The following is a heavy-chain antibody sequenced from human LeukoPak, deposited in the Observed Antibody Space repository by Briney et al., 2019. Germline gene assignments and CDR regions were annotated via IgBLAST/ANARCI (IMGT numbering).Heavy chain of an antibody. CDR3: ARGMLGYCSSTSCRSAYYYYYYMDV. J-gene: IGHJ6*03. CDR1: GYSFTSYG. Sequence: GASVKVSCKASGYSFTSYGFNWVRQAPGQGLEWMGGIIPIFGTANYAQKFQGRVTITTDESTSTAYMELSSLRSEDTAVYYCARGMLGYCSSTSCRSAYYYYYYMDVWGKGTTVTVSS. V-gene: IGHV1-69*05. D-gene: IGHD2-2*01. CDR2: IIPIFGTA.